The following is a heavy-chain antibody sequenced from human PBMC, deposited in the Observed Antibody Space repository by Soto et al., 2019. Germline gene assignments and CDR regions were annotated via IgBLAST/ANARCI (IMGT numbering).Heavy chain of an antibody. CDR3: ARGYIVVVVAATRFDY. V-gene: IGHV4-59*12. J-gene: IGHJ4*02. CDR1: GGSISRYY. Sequence: SETLSLTCTVSGGSISRYYWSWIRQPPGKGLEWIWYIYYIGSINYNPSLKSRVTISVDTFKNQFSLKLSSVTAADTAVYYCARGYIVVVVAATRFDYWGQGTLVTVSS. D-gene: IGHD2-15*01. CDR2: IYYIGSI.